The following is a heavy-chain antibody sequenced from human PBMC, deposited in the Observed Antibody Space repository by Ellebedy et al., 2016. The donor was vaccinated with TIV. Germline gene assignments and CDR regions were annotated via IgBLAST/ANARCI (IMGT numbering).Heavy chain of an antibody. CDR1: GFTFSSYD. J-gene: IGHJ5*02. CDR2: IGTAGDT. Sequence: GESLKISCAASGFTFSSYDMHWVRQATGKGLEWLSAIGTAGDTSYPGSVKGRFTISRENAKNSLYLQMNSLRAEDTAVYYCARGLGATPWFDPWGQGTLVTVSS. CDR3: ARGLGATPWFDP. D-gene: IGHD1-26*01. V-gene: IGHV3-13*01.